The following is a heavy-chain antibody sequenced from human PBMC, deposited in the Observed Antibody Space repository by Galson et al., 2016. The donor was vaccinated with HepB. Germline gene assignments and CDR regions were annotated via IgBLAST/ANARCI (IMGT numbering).Heavy chain of an antibody. CDR2: ISDNAAGT. CDR3: AAAAAANDIDY. D-gene: IGHD6-13*01. V-gene: IGHV3-23*01. CDR1: GFTFDNFA. Sequence: SLRLSCAASGFTFDNFAMSWVRQAPGKGLEWVSSISDNAAGTYYADSVKGRFTISRDSSKNTVYLQMSSLIAEDTAVYYCAAAAAANDIDYCGQGTQVTVSS. J-gene: IGHJ4*02.